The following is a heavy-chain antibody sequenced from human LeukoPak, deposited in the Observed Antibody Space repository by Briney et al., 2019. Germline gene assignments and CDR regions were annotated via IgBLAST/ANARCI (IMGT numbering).Heavy chain of an antibody. J-gene: IGHJ4*02. CDR1: GFTFSDYY. CDR2: ISSSSSYT. V-gene: IGHV3-11*05. D-gene: IGHD3-16*01. CDR3: ARERVLRV. Sequence: PGGSLRLSCAASGFTFSDYYMTWIRQAPGKGLEWVSYISSSSSYTNYAASVRGRFTVSRDNAKNSLYLQTNSLRAEDTAVYYCARERVLRVWGQGTLVTVSS.